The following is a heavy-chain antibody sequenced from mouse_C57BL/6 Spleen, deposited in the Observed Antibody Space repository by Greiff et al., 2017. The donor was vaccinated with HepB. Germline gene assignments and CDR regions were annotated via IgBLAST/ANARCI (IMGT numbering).Heavy chain of an antibody. J-gene: IGHJ2*01. CDR2: IYPGDGDT. CDR1: GYAFSSSW. Sequence: VQLQQSGPELVKPGASVTISCKASGYAFSSSWMNWVKQRPGKGLEWIGRIYPGDGDTNYNGKFKGKATLTADKSSSTAYMQLSSLTSEDSAVCFCAICEETFLDYWGQGTTLTVSS. CDR3: AICEETFLDY. V-gene: IGHV1-82*01. D-gene: IGHD6-5*01.